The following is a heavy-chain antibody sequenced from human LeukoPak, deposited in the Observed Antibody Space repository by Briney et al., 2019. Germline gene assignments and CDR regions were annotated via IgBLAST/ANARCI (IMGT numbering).Heavy chain of an antibody. V-gene: IGHV3-23*01. D-gene: IGHD6-6*01. Sequence: GGSLRLSCAASGFTFSSYAMGWVRQAPGKGLEWVSAISGSGGSTYYADSVKGRFTISRDNSKNTLYLQMNSLRAEDTAVYYCAKAQFEYSSSSSLDYWGQGTLVTVSS. J-gene: IGHJ4*02. CDR3: AKAQFEYSSSSSLDY. CDR1: GFTFSSYA. CDR2: ISGSGGST.